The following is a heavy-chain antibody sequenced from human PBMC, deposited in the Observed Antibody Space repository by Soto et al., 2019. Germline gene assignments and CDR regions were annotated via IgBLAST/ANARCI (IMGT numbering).Heavy chain of an antibody. CDR1: GGTFSSYT. CDR2: IIPILGIA. V-gene: IGHV1-69*02. J-gene: IGHJ4*02. CDR3: ASGGDYGE. D-gene: IGHD4-17*01. Sequence: QVQLVQSGAEVKKPGSSVKVSCKASGGTFSSYTISWVRQAPGQGLEWMGRIIPILGIANYAQKFQGRVTITADKSTSTADMELSSLRSEDTAVYYGASGGDYGEWGQGTLVTVSS.